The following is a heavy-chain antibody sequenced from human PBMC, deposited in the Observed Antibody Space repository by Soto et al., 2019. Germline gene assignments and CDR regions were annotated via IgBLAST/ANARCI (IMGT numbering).Heavy chain of an antibody. Sequence: PGESLKISCKGSGYTFTDYWIGWVRQLPGKGLEWMGIIYPGDSDTRYSPSFQGHVTITVDKSTSTAYLQWNSLRAEDTAVYYCATLPPLRWKNRGHYYYGMDVWGQGTTVTVSS. CDR2: IYPGDSDT. CDR1: GYTFTDYW. D-gene: IGHD4-17*01. V-gene: IGHV5-51*01. CDR3: ATLPPLRWKNRGHYYYGMDV. J-gene: IGHJ6*02.